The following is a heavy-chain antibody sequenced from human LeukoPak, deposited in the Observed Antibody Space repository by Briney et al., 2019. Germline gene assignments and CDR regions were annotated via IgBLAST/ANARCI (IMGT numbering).Heavy chain of an antibody. CDR2: VFPNGNA. V-gene: IGHV4-4*07. J-gene: IGHJ3*01. CDR1: GGSMNHYY. CDR3: ARGRAYELQNAFDF. D-gene: IGHD5-12*01. Sequence: SETLSLTCSVSGGSMNHYYWTWLRQSAGKGLEWIGRVFPNGNADYNASLKSRLTLSIDTSRSHFSLNLRSVTAADTAVYYCARGRAYELQNAFDFWGQGAVVIVS.